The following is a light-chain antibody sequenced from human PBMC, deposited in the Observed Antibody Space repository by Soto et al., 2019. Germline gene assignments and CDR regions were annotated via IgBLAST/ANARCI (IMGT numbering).Light chain of an antibody. CDR1: QDISNY. CDR2: DAS. V-gene: IGKV1-33*01. CDR3: QQLLSYPIT. Sequence: DIQMTQSPSSLSASVGYRFTITCQASQDISNYLNWYQQKPWKAPKLLIYDASNLETGVPSRFSGSGSGTDFTFTISSLQPEDIATYYCQQLLSYPITFGQGTQLEIK. J-gene: IGKJ5*01.